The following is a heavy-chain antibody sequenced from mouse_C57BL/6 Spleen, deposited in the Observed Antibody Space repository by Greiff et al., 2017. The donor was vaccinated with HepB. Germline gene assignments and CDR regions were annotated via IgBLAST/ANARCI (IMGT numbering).Heavy chain of an antibody. CDR2: ISSGGDYI. CDR1: GFTFSSYA. J-gene: IGHJ3*01. CDR3: TRPHYYGSSYGGFAY. Sequence: EVMLVESGEGLVKPGGSLKLSCAASGFTFSSYAMSWVRQTPEKRLEWVAYISSGGDYIYYADTVKGRFTISRDNARNTLYLQMSSLKSEDTAMYYCTRPHYYGSSYGGFAYWGQGTLVTVSA. D-gene: IGHD1-1*01. V-gene: IGHV5-9-1*02.